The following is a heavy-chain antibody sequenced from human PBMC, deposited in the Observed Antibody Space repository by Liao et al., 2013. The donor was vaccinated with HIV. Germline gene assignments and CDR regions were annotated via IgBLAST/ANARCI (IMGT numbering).Heavy chain of an antibody. J-gene: IGHJ4*02. CDR2: IYYTGST. Sequence: QVQLQESGPGLVKSSETLSLTCSVSGGSISSDYWTWIRQSPGKGLEWIGYIYYTGSTNYNPAFKSRLTISVDRSKKQFSLRLTSVSAADTAIYYCARWLGNNYGVDSWGQGTLVIVS. CDR3: ARWLGNNYGVDS. V-gene: IGHV4-59*01. D-gene: IGHD5-24*01. CDR1: GGSISSDY.